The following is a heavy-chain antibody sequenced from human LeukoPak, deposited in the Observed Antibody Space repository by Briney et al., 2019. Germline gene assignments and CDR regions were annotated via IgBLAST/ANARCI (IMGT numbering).Heavy chain of an antibody. CDR3: AHRKATSWAHDY. CDR2: IYSGGSGST. CDR1: GFTVRSSY. V-gene: IGHV3-53*01. D-gene: IGHD2-2*01. Sequence: PGGSLRLSCAASGFTVRSSYMSWVRQAPGKGLEWVSVIYSGGSGSTYYADSVKGRFTISRDNSKNTLNLQMNGLRAEDTAVYYCAHRKATSWAHDYWGQGTLVTVSS. J-gene: IGHJ4*02.